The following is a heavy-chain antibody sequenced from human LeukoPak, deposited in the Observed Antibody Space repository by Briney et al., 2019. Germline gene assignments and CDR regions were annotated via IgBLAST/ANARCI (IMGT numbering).Heavy chain of an antibody. CDR1: GGSFSGYY. V-gene: IGHV4-34*01. J-gene: IGHJ4*02. D-gene: IGHD2-2*01. Sequence: SETLSLTCAVYGGSFSGYYWSWIRQPPGKGLEWIGEINHSGSTNYNPSLKSRVTISVDTSKNQFSLKLSSVAAADTAVYYCAVPYCSSTSCYPHFDYWGQGTLVTVSS. CDR3: AVPYCSSTSCYPHFDY. CDR2: INHSGST.